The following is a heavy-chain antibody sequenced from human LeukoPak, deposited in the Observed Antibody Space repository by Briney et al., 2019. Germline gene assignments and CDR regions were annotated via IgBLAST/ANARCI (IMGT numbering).Heavy chain of an antibody. CDR2: INPNSGGT. V-gene: IGHV1-2*02. D-gene: IGHD3-22*01. CDR3: ARDRPYYDSSGYYLFDY. CDR1: GYTFTGYY. Sequence: GASVKVSCKASGYTFTGYYMHWVRQAPGRGLEWMGWINPNSGGTNYAQKFQGRVTMTRDTSISTAYLELSRLRSDDTAVYYCARDRPYYDSSGYYLFDYWGQGTLATVSS. J-gene: IGHJ4*02.